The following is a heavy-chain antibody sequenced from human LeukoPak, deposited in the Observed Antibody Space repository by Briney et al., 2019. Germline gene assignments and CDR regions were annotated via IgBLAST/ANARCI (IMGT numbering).Heavy chain of an antibody. CDR1: GFTFSSYA. J-gene: IGHJ4*02. V-gene: IGHV3-23*01. CDR2: ISGSGGST. CDR3: AKDRHSSGILTGYYDY. D-gene: IGHD3-9*01. Sequence: GGSLRLSCAASGFTFSSYAMSWVRQAPGKGLEWVSAISGSGGSTYYADSVKGRFTISRDNSKNTLYLQMNSLRAEDTAVYYCAKDRHSSGILTGYYDYWGQGTLVTVSS.